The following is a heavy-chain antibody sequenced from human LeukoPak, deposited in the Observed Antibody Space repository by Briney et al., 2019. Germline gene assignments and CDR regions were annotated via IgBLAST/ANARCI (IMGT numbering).Heavy chain of an antibody. D-gene: IGHD5-18*01. Sequence: GGSLRLSCAASGFTFGSYGMHSVRQAPGKGLEWVAVISHDGKKKFYVDFVKSRFTISRDNSENTLYLQMNRLRTEDTAMYYCVKDTAMEPYDYYYYGMDVWGHGTTITVSS. CDR2: ISHDGKKK. V-gene: IGHV3-30*18. CDR3: VKDTAMEPYDYYYYGMDV. CDR1: GFTFGSYG. J-gene: IGHJ6*02.